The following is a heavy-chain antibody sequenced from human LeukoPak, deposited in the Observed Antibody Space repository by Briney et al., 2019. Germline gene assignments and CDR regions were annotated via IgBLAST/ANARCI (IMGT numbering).Heavy chain of an antibody. J-gene: IGHJ4*02. CDR2: IYYSGST. V-gene: IGHV4-31*03. CDR1: GGSISSGGYY. CDR3: ARDGYGAAAGSFDY. D-gene: IGHD6-13*01. Sequence: SQTLSLTCTVSGGSISSGGYYWSWIRQHLGKGLEWIGYIYYSGSTYYNPSLKSRVTISVDTSKNQFSLKLSSVTAADTAVYYCARDGYGAAAGSFDYWGQGTLVTVSS.